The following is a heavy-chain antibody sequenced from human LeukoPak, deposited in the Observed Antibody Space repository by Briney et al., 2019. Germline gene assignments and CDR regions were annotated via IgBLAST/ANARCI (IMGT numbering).Heavy chain of an antibody. V-gene: IGHV3-9*01. J-gene: IGHJ4*02. CDR1: GFTFDDYA. CDR2: ISWNSGSI. Sequence: GGSLRLSCAASGFTFDDYAMHWVRQAPGKGLEWVSGISWNSGSIGYADSVKGRFTISRDNAKNSLYLQMNNLRAEDTALYYCAKDTGSSGPFDYWGQGTLVTVSS. CDR3: AKDTGSSGPFDY. D-gene: IGHD6-19*01.